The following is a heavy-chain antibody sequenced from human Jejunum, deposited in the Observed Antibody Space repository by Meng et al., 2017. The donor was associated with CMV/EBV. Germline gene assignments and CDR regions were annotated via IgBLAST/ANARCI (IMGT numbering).Heavy chain of an antibody. V-gene: IGHV3-53*01. D-gene: IGHD3-22*01. CDR3: ARVRYYDSSDYYSPSFDY. CDR1: FTGSGNY. Sequence: FTGSGNYMTWVRQAPGKGLEWVSVIYSDGSTYYADSVKGRFTISRDSSKNTLYLQMNSLRAEDTAVYYCARVRYYDSSDYYSPSFDYWGQGTLVTVSS. J-gene: IGHJ4*02. CDR2: IYSDGST.